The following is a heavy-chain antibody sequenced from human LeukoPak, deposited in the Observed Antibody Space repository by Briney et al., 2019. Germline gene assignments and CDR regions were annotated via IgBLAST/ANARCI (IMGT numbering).Heavy chain of an antibody. V-gene: IGHV1-18*01. CDR2: ISAYNGNT. CDR1: GGTFSSYA. J-gene: IGHJ6*03. Sequence: ASVKVSCKASGGTFSSYAISWVRQAPGQGLEWMGWISAYNGNTNYAQKLQGRVTMTTDTSTSTAYMELRSLRSDDTAVYYCARDVPYCSSTSCYDWGGYYYYYYMDVWGKGTTVTVSS. CDR3: ARDVPYCSSTSCYDWGGYYYYYYMDV. D-gene: IGHD2-2*01.